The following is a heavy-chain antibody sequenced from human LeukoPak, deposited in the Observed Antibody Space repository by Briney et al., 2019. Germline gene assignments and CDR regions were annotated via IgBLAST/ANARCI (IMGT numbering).Heavy chain of an antibody. V-gene: IGHV4-34*01. CDR1: GGSFSGYY. Sequence: PSETLSLTCAVYGGSFSGYYWSWIRQPPGKGLEWIGEINHSGSTNYNPSLKSRVTISADTSKNQFSLKLSSVTAADTAVYYCARSVGSGWYGEIDYWGQGTLVTVSS. D-gene: IGHD6-19*01. J-gene: IGHJ4*02. CDR2: INHSGST. CDR3: ARSVGSGWYGEIDY.